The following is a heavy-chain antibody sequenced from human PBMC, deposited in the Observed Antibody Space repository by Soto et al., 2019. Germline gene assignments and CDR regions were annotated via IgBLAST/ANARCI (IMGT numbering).Heavy chain of an antibody. D-gene: IGHD3-3*01. J-gene: IGHJ4*02. CDR1: GFTFDNYA. Sequence: GGSLRLSCAASGFTFDNYAIHWVRQAPGKGLEWVSGISWNSGNIGYADSVKGRFTIARDNAKTSLYLEMNSLRAEDTALYYCAKSLKIFGLATTRSGPLDSWGQGALVTVS. CDR2: ISWNSGNI. V-gene: IGHV3-9*01. CDR3: AKSLKIFGLATTRSGPLDS.